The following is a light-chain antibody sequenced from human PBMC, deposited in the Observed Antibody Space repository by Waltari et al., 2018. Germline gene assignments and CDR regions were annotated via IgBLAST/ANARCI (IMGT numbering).Light chain of an antibody. Sequence: QSALTQPPSVSGSPGQSATISSTGTSSDFGGYNRVSWYQQPPGTAPKLMIYEVSNRPSGVPDRFSGSKSGNTASLTISGLQAEDEADYYCSSYTSSSTVVFGGGTKLTVL. V-gene: IGLV2-18*02. CDR3: SSYTSSSTVV. CDR2: EVS. CDR1: SSDFGGYNR. J-gene: IGLJ2*01.